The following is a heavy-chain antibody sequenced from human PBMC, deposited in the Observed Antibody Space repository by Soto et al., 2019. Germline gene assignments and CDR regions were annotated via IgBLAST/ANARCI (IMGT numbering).Heavy chain of an antibody. V-gene: IGHV1-69*12. CDR1: GDTFTTYA. J-gene: IGHJ6*02. D-gene: IGHD4-17*01. Sequence: QVQLVQSGAEVKKPGSSVKVPCKASGDTFTTYAITWVRQAPGQGLEWMGGIIPGFGTANYAQKFQGRVTITADESTNTAYMELSSLRSEDTAVYYCAREDARTVSHYYYYGMDAWGQGTTVTVSS. CDR3: AREDARTVSHYYYYGMDA. CDR2: IIPGFGTA.